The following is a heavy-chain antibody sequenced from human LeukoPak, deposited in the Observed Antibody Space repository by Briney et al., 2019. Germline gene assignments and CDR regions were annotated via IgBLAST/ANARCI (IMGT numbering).Heavy chain of an antibody. V-gene: IGHV4-39*01. Sequence: PSETLSLTCTVSGGSINSNTYYWGWLRHPPGKRLEWIGSIHYSGSSYYINYRGSTFYNPSLKSRFTISVDTSKNQFSLKLNSVIAADTAIYYCARNDSGGFDAFDIWGQGAMVTVSS. CDR1: GGSINSNTYY. CDR2: IHYSGSSYYINYRGST. CDR3: ARNDSGGFDAFDI. J-gene: IGHJ3*02. D-gene: IGHD3-22*01.